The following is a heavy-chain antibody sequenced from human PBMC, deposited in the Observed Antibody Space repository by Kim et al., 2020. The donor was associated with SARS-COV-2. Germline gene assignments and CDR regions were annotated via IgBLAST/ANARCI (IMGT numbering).Heavy chain of an antibody. Sequence: GGSLRLSCAASGFTFSSYAMSWVRQAPGKGLEWVSAISGSGGSTSYADSVKGRFTISRDNSKNTLYLQMNSLRAEDTAVYYCAKDGYCSSTSCYTVPEFDYWGQGTLVTVSS. CDR1: GFTFSSYA. D-gene: IGHD2-2*02. J-gene: IGHJ4*02. CDR3: AKDGYCSSTSCYTVPEFDY. V-gene: IGHV3-23*01. CDR2: ISGSGGST.